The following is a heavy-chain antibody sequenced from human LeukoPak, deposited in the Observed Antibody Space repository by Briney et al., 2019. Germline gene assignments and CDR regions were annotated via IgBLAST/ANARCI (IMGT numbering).Heavy chain of an antibody. D-gene: IGHD1-26*01. CDR1: GFTFSSYA. Sequence: GGSLRLSCAASGFTFSSYAMSWVRQAPGKGLEWVSGISSSGAGTYYADSVKGRFTISRDNSKNTLYLQMNSLRAEDTAVYYCVKNSLVGATRYDYWGQGTLVTVSS. J-gene: IGHJ4*02. V-gene: IGHV3-23*01. CDR3: VKNSLVGATRYDY. CDR2: ISSSGAGT.